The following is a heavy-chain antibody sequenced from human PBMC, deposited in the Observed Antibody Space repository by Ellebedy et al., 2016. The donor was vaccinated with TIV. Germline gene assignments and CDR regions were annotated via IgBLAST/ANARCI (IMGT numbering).Heavy chain of an antibody. CDR2: VNHGGTT. J-gene: IGHJ6*03. D-gene: IGHD2-15*01. Sequence: MPGGSLRLSCTVSGGSVDSPNHYWTLIRQPPGKGLEWIGEVNHGGTTNYNPSLKSRVTLSIDSSNNQFSLRLSSVTATDTAVYYCAREEGGYCSGGRCDSHYYYYYMDVWGKGTTVTVSS. CDR1: GGSVDSPNHY. CDR3: AREEGGYCSGGRCDSHYYYYYMDV. V-gene: IGHV4-61*01.